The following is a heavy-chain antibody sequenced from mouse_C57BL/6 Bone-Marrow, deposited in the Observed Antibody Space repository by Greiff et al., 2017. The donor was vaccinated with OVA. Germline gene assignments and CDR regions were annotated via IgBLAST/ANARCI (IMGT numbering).Heavy chain of an antibody. Sequence: VQLQQSGAELAKPGASVKLSCKASGYTFTSYWMHWVKQRPGQGLEWIGYINPSSGYTKYNQKFKDKATLTADKSSNTAYMQLSSLTYEDSAVYYCARSKGSRDFDYWGQGTTLTVSS. CDR3: ARSKGSRDFDY. CDR2: INPSSGYT. CDR1: GYTFTSYW. J-gene: IGHJ2*01. V-gene: IGHV1-7*01.